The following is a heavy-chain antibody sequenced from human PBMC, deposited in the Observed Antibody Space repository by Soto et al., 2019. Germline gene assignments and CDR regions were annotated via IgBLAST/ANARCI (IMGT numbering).Heavy chain of an antibody. J-gene: IGHJ6*02. Sequence: SETLSLTCAVYGGSFSGYYWSWIRQPPGKGLEWIGEINHSGSTNYNPSLKSRVTISVDTSKNQFSLKLSSVTAADTAVYYCASPLLWFGEGYHYGMAVWGQGTTVTVSS. CDR2: INHSGST. V-gene: IGHV4-34*01. CDR3: ASPLLWFGEGYHYGMAV. D-gene: IGHD3-10*01. CDR1: GGSFSGYY.